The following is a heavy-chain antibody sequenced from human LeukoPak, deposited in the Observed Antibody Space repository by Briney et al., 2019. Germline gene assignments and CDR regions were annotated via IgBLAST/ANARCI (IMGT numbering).Heavy chain of an antibody. CDR1: GFTVSSNY. J-gene: IGHJ5*01. Sequence: GGSLRLSCAASGFTVSSNYMSWVRQAPGKGLEWVSVIYSGGSTYYADSVKGRFTISRDNSKNTLYLQMNSLRAEDTAVNYCARAYSSGWFDYWGQGTLVTVSS. D-gene: IGHD6-19*01. CDR2: IYSGGST. V-gene: IGHV3-66*02. CDR3: ARAYSSGWFDY.